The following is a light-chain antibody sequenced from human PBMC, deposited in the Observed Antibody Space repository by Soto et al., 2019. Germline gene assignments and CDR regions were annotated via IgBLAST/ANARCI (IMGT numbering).Light chain of an antibody. Sequence: DIQMAQSPSSVSASVGYRVTITCRASQAIDSWLAWYQQKPGEAPKLLIFTGSLLHSGVPPRFSGSGSGTAFTLTVSNLQPEDFATYYCQQSIDYPYTFGQGTRLEIK. V-gene: IGKV1-9*01. CDR2: TGS. CDR3: QQSIDYPYT. J-gene: IGKJ5*01. CDR1: QAIDSW.